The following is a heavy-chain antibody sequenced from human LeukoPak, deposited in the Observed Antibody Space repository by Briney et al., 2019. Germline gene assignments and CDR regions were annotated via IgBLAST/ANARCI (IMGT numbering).Heavy chain of an antibody. CDR1: GFTFTDHP. CDR3: AKDRANWAIDD. CDR2: IGGDGIA. D-gene: IGHD3-16*01. Sequence: GGSLRLSCVASGFTFTDHPMDWVRQAPGKGLEWISYIGGDGIAFYADSVKGRFTASKDDARKSMYLQMNSLRVEDTAVYYCAKDRANWAIDDWGQGTQVTVSS. V-gene: IGHV3-69-1*01. J-gene: IGHJ4*02.